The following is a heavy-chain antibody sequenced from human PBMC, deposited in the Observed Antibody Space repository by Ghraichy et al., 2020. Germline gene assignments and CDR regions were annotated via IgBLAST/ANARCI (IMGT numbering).Heavy chain of an antibody. CDR2: ISANNGNT. CDR3: AREATTYYYGWNYFFDY. D-gene: IGHD3-10*01. J-gene: IGHJ4*02. V-gene: IGHV1-18*01. CDR1: GSTFTNYG. Sequence: ASVKVSCKASGSTFTNYGVNWVRQAPGQGLEWMGRISANNGNTYYAQKFHDRVGMTTDTSTSTVHMELRSLRSDDSAVYYCAREATTYYYGWNYFFDYCGQATLVTVPS.